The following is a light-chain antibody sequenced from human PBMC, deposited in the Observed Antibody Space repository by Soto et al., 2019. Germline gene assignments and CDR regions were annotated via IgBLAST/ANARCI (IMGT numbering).Light chain of an antibody. Sequence: DIQMTQSPSSLSASVGDRVTITCRASQGISIYLAWYQQKPGKVPKLMIYAASALQSGVPSRFSGSGSGTYFTLTISSLQPEDAATYYCQKYNSVPRTFGQGTKVEIK. V-gene: IGKV1-27*01. J-gene: IGKJ1*01. CDR3: QKYNSVPRT. CDR1: QGISIY. CDR2: AAS.